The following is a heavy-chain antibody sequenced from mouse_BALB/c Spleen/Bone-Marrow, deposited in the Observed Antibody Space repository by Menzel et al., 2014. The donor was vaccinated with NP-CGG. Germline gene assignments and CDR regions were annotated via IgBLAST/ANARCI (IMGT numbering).Heavy chain of an antibody. CDR1: GYTFTDYY. CDR2: VNPYNGGT. V-gene: IGHV1-19*01. D-gene: IGHD1-2*01. Sequence: VQLQQSGPELVKPGASMKMSCKASGYTFTDYYMDWVKQSHGEGFEWIGRVNPYNGGTSYNQKFKGKATLTVDKSSSTAYMELNSLTSEDSAVYYCSGNPFTTAIAWFAYWGQGTLVTVSA. CDR3: SGNPFTTAIAWFAY. J-gene: IGHJ3*01.